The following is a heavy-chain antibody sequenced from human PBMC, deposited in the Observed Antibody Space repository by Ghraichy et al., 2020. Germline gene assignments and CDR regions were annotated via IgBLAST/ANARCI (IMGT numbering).Heavy chain of an antibody. D-gene: IGHD3-22*01. CDR3: AKERDSSGYYSFRGDYYGMDV. J-gene: IGHJ6*02. CDR1: GFTFSTHA. V-gene: IGHV3-30*04. CDR2: TSYDGSNK. Sequence: GALRLSCAASGFTFSTHAMYWVRQAPGKGLEWVAVTSYDGSNKIYADSVKGRLTISRDNSKNMLYLQMNSLRAEDTAVYYCAKERDSSGYYSFRGDYYGMDVWGQGTTVTVSS.